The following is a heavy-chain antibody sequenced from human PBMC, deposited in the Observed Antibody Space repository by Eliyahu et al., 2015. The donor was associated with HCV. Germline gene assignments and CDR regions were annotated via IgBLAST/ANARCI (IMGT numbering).Heavy chain of an antibody. J-gene: IGHJ5*02. Sequence: EVQLVESGGGLVQPGGSLRLSCAAXGFTFSGYSMNWVRQAPGRGLEWISYISTRSTTIYYADSVKGRFTISRDNAKNSLYLQMNSLRAEDTAVYYCAREEVWFDPWGQGTLVTVSS. CDR1: GFTFSGYS. V-gene: IGHV3-48*01. CDR3: AREEVWFDP. CDR2: ISTRSTTI.